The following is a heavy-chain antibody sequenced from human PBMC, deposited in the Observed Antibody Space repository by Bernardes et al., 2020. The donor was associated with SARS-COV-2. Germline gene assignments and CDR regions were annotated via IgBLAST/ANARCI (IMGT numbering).Heavy chain of an antibody. J-gene: IGHJ4*02. CDR2: IYHSGST. D-gene: IGHD6-13*01. Sequence: SETLSLTCAVSGGSISSGGYSWSWIRQPPGKGLEWIGYIYHSGSTYYNPSLKSRVTISVDRSKNQFSLKLSSVTAADTAVYYCARGGRAAAGHIDYWGQGTLVTVSS. CDR3: ARGGRAAAGHIDY. CDR1: GGSISSGGYS. V-gene: IGHV4-30-2*01.